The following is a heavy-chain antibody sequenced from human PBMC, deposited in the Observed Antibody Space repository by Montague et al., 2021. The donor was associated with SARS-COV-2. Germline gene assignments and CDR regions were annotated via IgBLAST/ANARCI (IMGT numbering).Heavy chain of an antibody. CDR1: GGSFSGYY. CDR3: ARWDPQTLTLIGLRGKSASDY. CDR2: INHSGTT. J-gene: IGHJ4*02. Sequence: SETLSLTCAVYGGSFSGYYWTWIRQSPGKGLEWIAEINHSGTTNYNFNPSLRSRVTISVDTSKSQFSLKLSSVTAADTGVYYCARWDPQTLTLIGLRGKSASDYWGQGTLVTVFS. V-gene: IGHV4-34*01. D-gene: IGHD4-23*01.